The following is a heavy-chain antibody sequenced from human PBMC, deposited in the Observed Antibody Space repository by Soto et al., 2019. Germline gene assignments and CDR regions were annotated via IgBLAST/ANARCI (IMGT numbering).Heavy chain of an antibody. CDR1: GGTFSRYS. V-gene: IGHV1-69*08. D-gene: IGHD2-2*01. Sequence: QVQLVQSGAEVKKPGSSVKVSCKASGGTFSRYSITWVRQSPGHGREWIGRIIPIFGIASYAQKFQGRVTITADESTSKAYMELSSLRSDDTAVYYCAREDRDRETGLVPAAIDGMDVWGQGTTVTVSS. J-gene: IGHJ6*02. CDR3: AREDRDRETGLVPAAIDGMDV. CDR2: IIPIFGIA.